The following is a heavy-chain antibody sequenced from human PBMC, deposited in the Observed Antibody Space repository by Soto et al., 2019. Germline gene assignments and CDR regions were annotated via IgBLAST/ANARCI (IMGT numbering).Heavy chain of an antibody. V-gene: IGHV4-59*01. Sequence: SETLSLTCTVSGGSISSYYWSWVRQPPGKGLEWIGYIYYSGSTNYNPSLKSRVTISVDTSKNQFSLKLSSVTAADTAVYYCARRGGNYGFDYYYMDVWGKGTTVTVSS. CDR2: IYYSGST. D-gene: IGHD1-26*01. CDR3: ARRGGNYGFDYYYMDV. J-gene: IGHJ6*03. CDR1: GGSISSYY.